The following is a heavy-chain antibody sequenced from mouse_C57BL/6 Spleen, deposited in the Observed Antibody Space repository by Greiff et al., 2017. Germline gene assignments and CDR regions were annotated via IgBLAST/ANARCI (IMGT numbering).Heavy chain of an antibody. Sequence: QVHVKQPGAELVRPGSSVKLSCKASGYTFTSYWMHWVKQRPIQGLEWIGNIDPSDSETHYNQKFKDKATLTVDKSSSTAYMQLSSLTSEDSAVYYCARSPYYRNYVGYWGQCTTRTVSS. CDR1: GYTFTSYW. CDR3: ARSPYYRNYVGY. V-gene: IGHV1-52*01. D-gene: IGHD2-14*01. CDR2: IDPSDSET. J-gene: IGHJ2*01.